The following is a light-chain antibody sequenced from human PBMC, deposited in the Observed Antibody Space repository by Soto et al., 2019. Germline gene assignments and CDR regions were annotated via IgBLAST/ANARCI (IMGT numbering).Light chain of an antibody. J-gene: IGLJ2*01. CDR2: SNS. Sequence: QPVLTQPPSASGTPGQRVTISCSGSSPNIGSNTVNWYQQLPGTAPKLLIYSNSQRPSGVPDRFSGSKSGTSASLAISGLQSEDEADYYCAAWDDSLNGVVFGGGTKLTVL. CDR1: SPNIGSNT. CDR3: AAWDDSLNGVV. V-gene: IGLV1-44*01.